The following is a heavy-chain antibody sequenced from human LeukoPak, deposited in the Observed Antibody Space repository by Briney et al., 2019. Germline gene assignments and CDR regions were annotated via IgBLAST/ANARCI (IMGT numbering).Heavy chain of an antibody. CDR1: GGTFSSYA. CDR3: ARAFPADYSEAESGFDP. Sequence: GASVKVSCKASGGTFSSYAISWVRQAPGQGLEWMGGIIPIFGTANYAQKFQGRVTITADESTSTVYMELSSLRSEDTAVYYCARAFPADYSEAESGFDPWGQGTLVTVSS. CDR2: IIPIFGTA. V-gene: IGHV1-69*13. D-gene: IGHD4-11*01. J-gene: IGHJ5*02.